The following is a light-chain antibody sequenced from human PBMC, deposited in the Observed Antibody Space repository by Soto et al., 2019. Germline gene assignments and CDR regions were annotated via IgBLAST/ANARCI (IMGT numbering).Light chain of an antibody. Sequence: IVLTQSPATLSLSPGERATLSCRAGQNIRTYLAWYQQKSGRAPRLLIHDASNRASGTPARFSGSGSGTDFTLTISSLEPEDSAVYYCQQRYNWLTFGGGTKVEIK. CDR2: DAS. CDR3: QQRYNWLT. CDR1: QNIRTY. V-gene: IGKV3-11*01. J-gene: IGKJ4*01.